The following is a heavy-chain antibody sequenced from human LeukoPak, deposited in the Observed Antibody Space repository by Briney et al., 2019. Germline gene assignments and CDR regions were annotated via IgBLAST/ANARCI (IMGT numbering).Heavy chain of an antibody. CDR1: GFTFSSYA. Sequence: PGGSLRLSCAASGFTFSSYAMSWVRQAPGKGLEWVSDISGSGGSTYYADSEKGRFTISRDNSKNTLYLQMNSMRAEDTAVYHCAKGSVAEALFDYWGQGTLLTVSS. CDR3: AKGSVAEALFDY. J-gene: IGHJ4*02. V-gene: IGHV3-23*01. CDR2: ISGSGGST. D-gene: IGHD6-19*01.